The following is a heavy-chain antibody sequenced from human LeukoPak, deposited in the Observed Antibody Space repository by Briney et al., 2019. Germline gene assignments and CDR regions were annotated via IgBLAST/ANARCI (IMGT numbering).Heavy chain of an antibody. CDR2: IYYSGST. CDR1: GGSIRSYY. Sequence: PSETLSLTCTVSGGSIRSYYWSWIRQPPGKGLEWIGYIYYSGSTNYNPSLKSRVTISVDTSKNQFSLKLSSVTAADTAVYYCARTYYYDSSGYYTGGMDVWGQGTTVTVSS. V-gene: IGHV4-59*01. J-gene: IGHJ6*02. CDR3: ARTYYYDSSGYYTGGMDV. D-gene: IGHD3-22*01.